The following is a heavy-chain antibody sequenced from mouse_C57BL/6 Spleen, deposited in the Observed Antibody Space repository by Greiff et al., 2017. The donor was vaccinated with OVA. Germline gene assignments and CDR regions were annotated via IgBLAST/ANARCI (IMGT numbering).Heavy chain of an antibody. CDR1: GYTFTDYY. J-gene: IGHJ2*01. V-gene: IGHV1-26*01. CDR2: INPNNGGT. Sequence: VQLQQSGPELVKPGASVKISCKASGYTFTDYYMNWVKQSHGKSLEWIGDINPNNGGTSYNQKFKGKATLTVDKSSSTAYMELRSLTSEDSAVYYCARTFIYYYGSRDYWGQGTTLTVSS. CDR3: ARTFIYYYGSRDY. D-gene: IGHD1-1*01.